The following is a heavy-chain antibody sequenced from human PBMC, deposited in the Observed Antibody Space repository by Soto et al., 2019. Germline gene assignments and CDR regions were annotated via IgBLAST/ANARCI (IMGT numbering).Heavy chain of an antibody. CDR2: IIPIFGTA. D-gene: IGHD3-22*01. V-gene: IGHV1-69*06. J-gene: IGHJ4*02. Sequence: QVQLVQSGAEVQKPGSSVKVSCKASGGTFSSYAISWVRQAPGQGLEWMGGIIPIFGTANYAQKFQGRVTITADKSTSTAYMELSSLRSEDTAVYYCAVRTYYYDSSGYPKDYWGQGTLVTVSS. CDR1: GGTFSSYA. CDR3: AVRTYYYDSSGYPKDY.